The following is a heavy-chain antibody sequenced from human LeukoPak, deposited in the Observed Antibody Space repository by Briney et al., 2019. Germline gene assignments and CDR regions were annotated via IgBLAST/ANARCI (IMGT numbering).Heavy chain of an antibody. J-gene: IGHJ4*02. CDR3: ARDGPYYSNYLGFDY. Sequence: PSETLSLTCTVSGGSISSGGYYWSWIRQPPGKGLEWIGYIYHSGSTYYNPSLKSRVTISVDRSKNQFSLKLSSVTAADTAVYYCARDGPYYSNYLGFDYWGQGTLVTVSS. CDR2: IYHSGST. V-gene: IGHV4-30-2*01. CDR1: GGSISSGGYY. D-gene: IGHD4-11*01.